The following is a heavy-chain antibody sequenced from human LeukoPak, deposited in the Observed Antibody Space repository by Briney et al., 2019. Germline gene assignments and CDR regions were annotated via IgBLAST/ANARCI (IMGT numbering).Heavy chain of an antibody. Sequence: GGSLRLSCAASGLTFSSYWMSWVRQAPGKGLEWVANIKQDGSEKHYVDSVTGRFTISRDNTKNSLYLQMNSLRADDTAVYYCARDVAGPPQEAFDIWGQGTMVTVSS. CDR2: IKQDGSEK. J-gene: IGHJ3*02. V-gene: IGHV3-7*01. CDR3: ARDVAGPPQEAFDI. CDR1: GLTFSSYW.